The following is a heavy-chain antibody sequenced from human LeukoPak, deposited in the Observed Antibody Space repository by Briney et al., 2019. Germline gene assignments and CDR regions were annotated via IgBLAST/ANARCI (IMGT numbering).Heavy chain of an antibody. CDR3: ARSILVVPVASHYNYGVDV. CDR1: GYTFAKYA. J-gene: IGHJ6*02. D-gene: IGHD2-2*01. CDR2: INAGNGNT. Sequence: ASVKVSCKASGYTFAKYAIHWVRQAPGQRLEWMGWINAGNGNTRYLQKFQGGVTITRDTSASTAYMELSSLRSEDTAVYYCARSILVVPVASHYNYGVDVWGQGTTVTVSS. V-gene: IGHV1-3*01.